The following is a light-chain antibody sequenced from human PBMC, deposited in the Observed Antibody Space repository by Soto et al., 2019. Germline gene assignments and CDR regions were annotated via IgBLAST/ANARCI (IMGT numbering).Light chain of an antibody. V-gene: IGLV1-40*01. CDR2: GNT. CDR1: SSNIGAGYD. J-gene: IGLJ3*02. CDR3: QSYDSSLTGWV. Sequence: QSVLTQAPSVSGAPGQRVTISCTGSSSNIGAGYDVHWYQQLPGTASKLLIYGNTNRPSGVPDRFSGSKSGTSASLAITGLQGDDEADYYCQSYDSSLTGWVFGGGTKVTVL.